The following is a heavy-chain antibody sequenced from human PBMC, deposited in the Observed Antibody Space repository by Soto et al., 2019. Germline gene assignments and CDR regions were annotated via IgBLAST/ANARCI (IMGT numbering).Heavy chain of an antibody. CDR2: VSASTRNT. J-gene: IGHJ2*01. V-gene: IGHV1-18*01. CDR1: GYTFSDYA. Sequence: QVQLVQSGGEVKKPGASVKVSCQASGYTFSDYAISWVRPAHGQGLEWMGWVSASTRNTDQAQNFKVIDIMTLDTTTTTAYMELRSLRSDDTAVYYCVRCYCSVGSGSACCHFDLWGRGTLVTVSS. CDR3: VRCYCSVGSGSACCHFDL. D-gene: IGHD2-15*01.